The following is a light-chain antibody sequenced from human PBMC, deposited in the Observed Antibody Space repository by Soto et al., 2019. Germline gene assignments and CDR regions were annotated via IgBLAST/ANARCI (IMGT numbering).Light chain of an antibody. CDR3: QQYNSYWT. CDR1: QGVTSSY. CDR2: GAS. J-gene: IGKJ1*01. V-gene: IGKV3-20*01. Sequence: IVLTQSPGTLSLSPGERATLSCRASQGVTSSYLAWYQQKPGQAPRLIIYGASSRATVIPDRFSGSGSGTDFTLTISSLEPEDFATYYCQQYNSYWTFGQGTKVDIK.